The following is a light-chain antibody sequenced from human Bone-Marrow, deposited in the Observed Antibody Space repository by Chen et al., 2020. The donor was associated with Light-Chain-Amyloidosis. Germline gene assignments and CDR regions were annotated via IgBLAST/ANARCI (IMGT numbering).Light chain of an antibody. CDR2: EDD. CDR3: QSYQGSSQGV. Sequence: FMLTQPHSVSESPGKTVIISCTRSSGSIATNYVQWYQQRPGSSPTTVIYEDDQRPSGVPERFSGSIDRASNSASHNISGLKTEEEADYYCQSYQGSSQGVFGGGTKLTV. V-gene: IGLV6-57*01. J-gene: IGLJ3*02. CDR1: SGSIATNY.